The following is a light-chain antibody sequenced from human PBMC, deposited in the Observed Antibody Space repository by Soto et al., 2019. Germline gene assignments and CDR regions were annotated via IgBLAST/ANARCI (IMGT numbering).Light chain of an antibody. CDR1: QTVNNNY. V-gene: IGKV3-20*01. CDR3: QQYDSSPPGT. J-gene: IGKJ2*02. Sequence: EIVLTKSPGTLSLSPGERATLSCRASQTVNNNYLAWYQHRPGQAPRLLFYGASIRAAGIPARFSGSGSGTDFTLTISRLEPEDFAVYYCQQYDSSPPGTFGQGTNLEI. CDR2: GAS.